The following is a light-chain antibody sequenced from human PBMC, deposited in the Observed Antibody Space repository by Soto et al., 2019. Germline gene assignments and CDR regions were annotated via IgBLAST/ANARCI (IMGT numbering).Light chain of an antibody. CDR1: HGIRND. CDR3: LQDYNYPRT. V-gene: IGKV1-6*01. CDR2: AAS. J-gene: IGKJ1*01. Sequence: AIQMTQSPSSLSASVGDRVTITCRASHGIRNDLGWYQQKPGQAPKLLIYAASSLQSGVPSRFSGSGSGTDFTLTISSLQPEDFATYYCLQDYNYPRTFGQGTKVDIK.